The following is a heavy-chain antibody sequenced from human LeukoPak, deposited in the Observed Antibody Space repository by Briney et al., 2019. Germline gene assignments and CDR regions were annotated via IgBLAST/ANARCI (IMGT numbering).Heavy chain of an antibody. CDR2: IYYSGST. D-gene: IGHD3-10*01. J-gene: IGHJ5*02. Sequence: NPSETLSLTCTVSGASISSGGYYWSWIRQHPGKGLEWIGYIYYSGSTYYNPSLKSRVTISVDTSKNQFSLKLSSVTAADTAVYYCARETVLLWFGELLANWFDPWGQGTLVTVSS. CDR3: ARETVLLWFGELLANWFDP. CDR1: GASISSGGYY. V-gene: IGHV4-31*03.